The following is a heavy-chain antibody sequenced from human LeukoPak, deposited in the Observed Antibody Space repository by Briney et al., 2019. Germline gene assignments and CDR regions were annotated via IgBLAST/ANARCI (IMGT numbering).Heavy chain of an antibody. CDR3: ARAGGGSGYYRHYFDY. J-gene: IGHJ4*02. CDR2: INPSGGST. V-gene: IGHV1-46*01. D-gene: IGHD3-22*01. Sequence: GASVKVSCKASGYTFTSYYMHWVRQAPGQGLEWMGIINPSGGSTSYAQKFQGRVTMTRDMSTSTVYMELSSLRSEDTAVYYCARAGGGSGYYRHYFDYWGQGTLVTVSS. CDR1: GYTFTSYY.